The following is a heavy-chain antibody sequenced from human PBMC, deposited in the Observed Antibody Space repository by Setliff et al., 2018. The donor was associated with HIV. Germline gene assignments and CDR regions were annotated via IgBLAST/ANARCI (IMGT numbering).Heavy chain of an antibody. D-gene: IGHD3-10*01. CDR3: ARDNSYYYGSGSHYWYGMDV. J-gene: IGHJ6*01. V-gene: IGHV4-61*02. CDR1: GDSINSGTYY. Sequence: TLSLTCTVSGDSINSGTYYWSWIRQPAGKGLEWIGRLHLSGDTNYNPSLKSRVTMSIDTSKNQFPLKLSSVTAADTAVYYCARDNSYYYGSGSHYWYGMDVWGQGTTVTVSS. CDR2: LHLSGDT.